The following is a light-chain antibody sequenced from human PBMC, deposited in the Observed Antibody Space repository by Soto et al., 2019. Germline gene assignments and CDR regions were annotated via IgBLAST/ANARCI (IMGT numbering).Light chain of an antibody. CDR1: SSDVGGYNY. CDR2: DVS. Sequence: QSVLTQPASESGCPGQSITISCTGTSSDVGGYNYVSWYQQHPGKAPKLMIYDVSNRPSGVSNRFSGSKSGNTASLTISGLQAEDEADYYCSSYTSSSTLYVFGTGTKLTVL. J-gene: IGLJ1*01. V-gene: IGLV2-14*01. CDR3: SSYTSSSTLYV.